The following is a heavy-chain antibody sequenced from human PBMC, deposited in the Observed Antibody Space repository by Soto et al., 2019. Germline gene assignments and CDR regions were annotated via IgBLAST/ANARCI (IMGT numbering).Heavy chain of an antibody. J-gene: IGHJ6*02. CDR1: GGTFSSYA. Sequence: QVQLVQSGAEVKKPGSSVKVSCKASGGTFSSYAISWVRQAPGQGLEWMGGIIPIFGTANYAQKFQGRVTXTXAXSXXTAYMELSSLRSEDTAVYYCASQQLGPSYYYGMDVWGQGTTVTVSS. CDR2: IIPIFGTA. D-gene: IGHD6-6*01. V-gene: IGHV1-69*05. CDR3: ASQQLGPSYYYGMDV.